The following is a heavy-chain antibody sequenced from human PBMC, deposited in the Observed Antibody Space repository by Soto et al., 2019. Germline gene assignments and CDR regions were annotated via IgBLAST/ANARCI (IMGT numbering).Heavy chain of an antibody. CDR2: MNPNSGNT. J-gene: IGHJ3*02. D-gene: IGHD6-6*01. CDR3: ARKGPGGSSFVVAFDI. Sequence: ASVKVSCKASGYTFTSYDINWVRQATGQGLEWMGWMNPNSGNTGYAQKFQGRVTMTRNTSISTVYMELSSLRSEDTAVYYCARKGPGGSSFVVAFDIWGQGTMVTVSS. CDR1: GYTFTSYD. V-gene: IGHV1-8*01.